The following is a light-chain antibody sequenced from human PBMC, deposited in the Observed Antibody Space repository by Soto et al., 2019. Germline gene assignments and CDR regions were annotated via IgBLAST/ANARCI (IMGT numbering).Light chain of an antibody. J-gene: IGKJ4*01. CDR3: QQYNNWPPLT. CDR2: GVS. V-gene: IGKV3-15*01. CDR1: QSVSSN. Sequence: ERIKTQSPATLSVSPGESATLSCRASQSVSSNLAWYQQKPGQAPRLLIYGVSTRATGIPARFSGSGSETKFTLTISSLRSEDFAVYYCQQYNNWPPLTFGGGPKVDIK.